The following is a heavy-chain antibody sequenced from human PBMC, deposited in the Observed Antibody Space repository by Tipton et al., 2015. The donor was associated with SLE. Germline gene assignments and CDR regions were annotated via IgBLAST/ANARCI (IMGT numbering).Heavy chain of an antibody. V-gene: IGHV4-61*02. CDR2: IYTSGST. Sequence: TLSLTCSVSGGFVNSSSYYWSWIRQPAGKGLEWIGRIYTSGSTNYNPSLKSRVTMSVGTPRNQFSLRLSSVTAADTAVYYCAKKSGTGQQAAFDVWGQGTMITVSS. J-gene: IGHJ3*01. CDR3: AKKSGTGQQAAFDV. CDR1: GGFVNSSSYY. D-gene: IGHD2-8*02.